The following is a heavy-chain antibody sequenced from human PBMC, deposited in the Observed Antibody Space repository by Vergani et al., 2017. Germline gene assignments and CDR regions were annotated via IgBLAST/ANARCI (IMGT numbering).Heavy chain of an antibody. CDR1: GGTFSSYA. V-gene: IGHV1-69*12. D-gene: IGHD3-9*01. CDR2: IIPIFGTA. CDR3: ARRAYYDILTGYDWFDP. Sequence: QVQLVQSGAEVKKPGSSVKVSCKASGGTFSSYAISWVRQAPGQGLEWMGGIIPIFGTANYAQEFQGRVTITADESTSTAYMELSSLRSEDTAVYYCARRAYYDILTGYDWFDPWGQGTLVTVSS. J-gene: IGHJ5*02.